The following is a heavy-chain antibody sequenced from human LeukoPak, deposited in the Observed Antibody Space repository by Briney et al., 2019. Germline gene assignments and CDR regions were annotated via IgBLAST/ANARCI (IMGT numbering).Heavy chain of an antibody. CDR2: IYYSGST. J-gene: IGHJ4*02. D-gene: IGHD5-18*01. Sequence: PSETLSLTCTVSGGSISSGGYYWSWIRQHPGKGLEWIGYIYYSGSTYYNPSLKSRVTISVDTSKNQFSLKLSSVTAADTAVYYCARAIQLDASYDYWGQGTLVTVSS. V-gene: IGHV4-31*03. CDR1: GGSISSGGYY. CDR3: ARAIQLDASYDY.